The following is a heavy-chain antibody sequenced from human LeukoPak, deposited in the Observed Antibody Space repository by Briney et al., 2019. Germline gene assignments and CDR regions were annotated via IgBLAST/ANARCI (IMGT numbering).Heavy chain of an antibody. V-gene: IGHV1-8*01. CDR3: ARAELRYFDWPPGDY. CDR1: GYTFTDYD. Sequence: ASVKVSCKASGYTFTDYDINWVRQATGQGLEWMGWMNPNSGNAGYTQKFQGRVTMTRNTSISTAYMELSSLRSEDTAVYYCARAELRYFDWPPGDYWGQGTLVTVSS. J-gene: IGHJ4*02. CDR2: MNPNSGNA. D-gene: IGHD3-9*01.